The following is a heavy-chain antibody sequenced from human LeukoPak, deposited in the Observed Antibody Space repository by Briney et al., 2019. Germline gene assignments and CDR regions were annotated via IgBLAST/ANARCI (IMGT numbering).Heavy chain of an antibody. CDR3: ARSQNYYGSGDY. J-gene: IGHJ4*02. V-gene: IGHV4-61*03. Sequence: SDNLSLTCTVSGESVSNVNYYWSWLRQPPGKALEWIGYIYYTGKTYYNPSLEGRVTILVDTSRNHFSVKLSSVTAADTAVYYCARSQNYYGSGDYWSQGTLVTVSS. D-gene: IGHD3-10*01. CDR1: GESVSNVNYY. CDR2: IYYTGKT.